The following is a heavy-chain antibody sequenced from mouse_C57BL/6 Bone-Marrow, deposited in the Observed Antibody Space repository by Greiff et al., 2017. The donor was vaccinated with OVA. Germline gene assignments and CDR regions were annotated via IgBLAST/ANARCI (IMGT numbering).Heavy chain of an antibody. V-gene: IGHV1-64*01. CDR3: ARIYDDYDWGFDD. D-gene: IGHD2-4*01. CDR2: IHPNSGST. Sequence: QLPLHQPGAELVKPGASVKLSCKASGYTFTSYWMHWVKQRPGQGLEWIGMIHPNSGSTNYNEKFKSKATLTVDKSSSTAYMQLSSLTSTDAAVYYCARIYDDYDWGFDDWGTGTTVTVSA. J-gene: IGHJ1*03. CDR1: GYTFTSYW.